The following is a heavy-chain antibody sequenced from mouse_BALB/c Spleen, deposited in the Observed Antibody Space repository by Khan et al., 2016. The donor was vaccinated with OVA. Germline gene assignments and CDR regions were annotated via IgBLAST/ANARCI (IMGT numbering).Heavy chain of an antibody. V-gene: IGHV5-6*01. CDR2: VSTGGSYP. D-gene: IGHD1-1*01. CDR1: GFTFSTYG. J-gene: IGHJ3*01. CDR3: TRLAYYYDSEGFAY. Sequence: EVELVESGGDLVKPGGSLKLSCAASGFTFSTYGMSWVRQAPDKRLEWVATVSTGGSYPYYPDSVKGRFTISRDNATNTLYLQMSGLRSEDTAMFYCTRLAYYYDSEGFAYWGQGTLVTVSA.